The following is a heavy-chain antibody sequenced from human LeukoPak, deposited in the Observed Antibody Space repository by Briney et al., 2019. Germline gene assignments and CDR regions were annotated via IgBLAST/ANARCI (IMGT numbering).Heavy chain of an antibody. D-gene: IGHD2-15*01. Sequence: ASETLSLTCTVSGGSISRSDYYWGWVRQAPGQGLEWVANIKEDGSENYYVDSVKGRFTISRDNAENSLYLQMNSLRAEDTAVYYCVRVSRPCSGDTCYYNFDNWGQGTLVTVSS. CDR2: IKEDGSEN. CDR1: GGSISRSDYY. V-gene: IGHV3-7*01. CDR3: VRVSRPCSGDTCYYNFDN. J-gene: IGHJ4*02.